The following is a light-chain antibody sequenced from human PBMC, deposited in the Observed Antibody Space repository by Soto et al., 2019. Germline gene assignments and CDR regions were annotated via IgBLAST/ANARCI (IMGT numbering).Light chain of an antibody. J-gene: IGKJ1*01. V-gene: IGKV1-5*03. Sequence: DIQMTQSPSTLSASVGDRDTITCRASQSISSWLAWYQQKPGQAPKLLIYKASTLQSGVPSRFSGSQSGTEFTLTINSLQPDDFATYYCLQYTSYSRTFGQGTRVEI. CDR2: KAS. CDR3: LQYTSYSRT. CDR1: QSISSW.